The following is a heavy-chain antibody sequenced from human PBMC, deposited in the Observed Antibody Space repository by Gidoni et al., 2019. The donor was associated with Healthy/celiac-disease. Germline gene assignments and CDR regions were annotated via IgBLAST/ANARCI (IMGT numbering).Heavy chain of an antibody. V-gene: IGHV3-23*01. CDR3: AKLWYYYDSSAKGGAFDI. CDR2: ISGSGGST. D-gene: IGHD3-22*01. CDR1: GFTFSSYA. Sequence: EVQLLESGGGLVQPGGSLRLSCAASGFTFSSYAMSWVRQAPGKGLEWVSAISGSGGSTYYADSVKGRFTISRDNSKNTLYLQMNSLRAEDTAVYYCAKLWYYYDSSAKGGAFDIWGQGTMVTVSS. J-gene: IGHJ3*02.